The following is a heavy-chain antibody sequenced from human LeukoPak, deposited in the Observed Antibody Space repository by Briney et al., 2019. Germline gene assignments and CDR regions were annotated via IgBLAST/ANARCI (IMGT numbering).Heavy chain of an antibody. V-gene: IGHV3-23*01. CDR2: ISGSGGST. J-gene: IGHJ4*02. CDR1: GFTFSSYY. Sequence: GGTLRLSCAASGFTFSSYYMSWVRQAPGKGLEGVSGISGSGGSTYYADSVKGRFTISRDNAKNSLYLQMNSLRAEDTAVYYCAAMTTSDYWGQGTLVTVSS. D-gene: IGHD4-11*01. CDR3: AAMTTSDY.